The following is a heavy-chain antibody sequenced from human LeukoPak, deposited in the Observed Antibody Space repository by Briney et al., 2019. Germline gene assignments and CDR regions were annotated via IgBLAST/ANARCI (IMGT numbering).Heavy chain of an antibody. V-gene: IGHV3-23*01. CDR2: ISGSGGST. CDR3: AKVLVKYYYDSSGRGAFDI. J-gene: IGHJ3*02. D-gene: IGHD3-22*01. CDR1: GFTFSSYA. Sequence: GGSLRLSCAASGFTFSSYAMSWVRQAPGKGLEWVSAISGSGGSTYYADSVKGRFTISRDNSKNTLYLQMNSLRAEDTAVYYCAKVLVKYYYDSSGRGAFDIWGQGTMVTVSS.